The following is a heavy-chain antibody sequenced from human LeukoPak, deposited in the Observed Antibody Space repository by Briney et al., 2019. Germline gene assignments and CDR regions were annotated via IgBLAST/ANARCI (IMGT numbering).Heavy chain of an antibody. D-gene: IGHD3-10*01. CDR2: IYTSGST. J-gene: IGHJ6*03. CDR1: GGSISSYY. Sequence: SETLSLTCTVSGGSISSYYWSWIRQPAGKGLEWIGRIYTSGSTNYNPSLKSRVTMSVDTSKNQFSLKLSSVTAADTAVYYCARDQIYYGSGSYAFHYYYMDVWGKGTTVTISS. V-gene: IGHV4-4*07. CDR3: ARDQIYYGSGSYAFHYYYMDV.